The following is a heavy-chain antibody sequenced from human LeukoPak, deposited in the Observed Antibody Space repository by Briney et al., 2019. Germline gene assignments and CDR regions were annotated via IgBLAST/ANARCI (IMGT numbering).Heavy chain of an antibody. CDR2: IYTSGST. J-gene: IGHJ6*03. V-gene: IGHV4-4*07. Sequence: SETLSLTCTVSGGSISSYYWSWIRQPAGKGLEWIGRIYTSGSTNYNPSLKSRVTMSVDTSKNQFSLKLSSVTAADTAVYYCAREVQWFGELYYYYYYMDVWGKGTTVTISS. CDR3: AREVQWFGELYYYYYYMDV. D-gene: IGHD3-10*01. CDR1: GGSISSYY.